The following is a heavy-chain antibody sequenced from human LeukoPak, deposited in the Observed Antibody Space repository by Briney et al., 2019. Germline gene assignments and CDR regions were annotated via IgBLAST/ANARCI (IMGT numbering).Heavy chain of an antibody. D-gene: IGHD3-22*01. CDR2: IYYSGST. Sequence: PSQTLSLTCTVSGGSINSGDNYWSWIRQPPGKGLEWIGYIYYSGSTYYNPSLKSRVTISVDRSKNQFSLKLSSVTAADTAVYYCARSYDSSGSGFDYWGQGTLVTVSS. V-gene: IGHV4-30-2*01. J-gene: IGHJ4*02. CDR1: GGSINSGDNY. CDR3: ARSYDSSGSGFDY.